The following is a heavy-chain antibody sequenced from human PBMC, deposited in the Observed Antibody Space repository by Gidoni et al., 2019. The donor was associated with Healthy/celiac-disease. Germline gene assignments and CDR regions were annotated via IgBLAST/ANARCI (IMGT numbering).Heavy chain of an antibody. CDR3: ARIIAVAGTGDY. Sequence: QVQLVQSGAEVKKPVDSVKVSCKASGYTFTSYGISWVRQAPGQGLEWMGWISAYNGNKNYAQKLQGRVTMTTDTSTSTVYMEVRSLRSDETAVYYCARIIAVAGTGDYWGQGTLVTVSS. CDR2: ISAYNGNK. V-gene: IGHV1-18*01. J-gene: IGHJ4*02. CDR1: GYTFTSYG. D-gene: IGHD6-19*01.